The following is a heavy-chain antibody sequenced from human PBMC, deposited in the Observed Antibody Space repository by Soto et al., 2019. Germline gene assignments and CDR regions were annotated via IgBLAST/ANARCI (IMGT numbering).Heavy chain of an antibody. J-gene: IGHJ3*02. CDR3: ARSLVNGTYEAFDI. D-gene: IGHD6-13*01. CDR1: GYNFNRYW. CDR2: IYPGDSDT. V-gene: IGHV5-51*03. Sequence: EVYLAQSGAEVKKPGESLKIPCKGSGYNFNRYWIGWVRQMPGKGLEWMGVIYPGDSDTRYSPSLQGQVTISADKSSSAAYLQWSSLQASDTATYYCARSLVNGTYEAFDIWGQGTMVTVSS.